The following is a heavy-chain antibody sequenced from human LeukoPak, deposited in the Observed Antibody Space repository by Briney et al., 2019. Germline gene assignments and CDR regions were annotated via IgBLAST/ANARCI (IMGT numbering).Heavy chain of an antibody. D-gene: IGHD6-13*01. CDR2: VYSGGST. Sequence: GGSLRLSCAASGFTVSSNYMSWVRQAPGKGLEWVSVVYSGGSTYYADSVKGRFTISRDNSKNTLYLLMNSLRAEDTAVYYCARDYLEQQLVGRYFDYWGQGTLVTVSS. CDR1: GFTVSSNY. CDR3: ARDYLEQQLVGRYFDY. V-gene: IGHV3-66*01. J-gene: IGHJ4*02.